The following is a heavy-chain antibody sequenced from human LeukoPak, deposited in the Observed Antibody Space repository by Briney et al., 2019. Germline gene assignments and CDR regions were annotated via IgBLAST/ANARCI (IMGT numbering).Heavy chain of an antibody. CDR3: TRGYSGTYIYAFDI. J-gene: IGHJ3*02. Sequence: PGGSLRLSCAASGFAFSDHYMDWVRQAPGKGLEWVGRSRNKANSDTTEYAASVKGRFTISREDSKNSLFLQMNSLKTEDTAVYYCTRGYSGTYIYAFDIWGQGTMVTVSS. V-gene: IGHV3-72*01. D-gene: IGHD1-26*01. CDR2: SRNKANSDTT. CDR1: GFAFSDHY.